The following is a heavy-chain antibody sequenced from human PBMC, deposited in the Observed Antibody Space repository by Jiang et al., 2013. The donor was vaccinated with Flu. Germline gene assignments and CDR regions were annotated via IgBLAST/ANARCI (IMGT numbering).Heavy chain of an antibody. CDR1: GGSISSSSYY. D-gene: IGHD3-22*01. CDR2: IYYSGST. J-gene: IGHJ5*02. Sequence: VKPSETLSLTCTVSGGSISSSSYYWGWIRQPPGKGLEWIGSIYYSGSTYYNPSLKSRVTISVDTSKNQFSLKLSSVTAADTAVYYCARHVDYYDSSGYYDWFDPWGQGTQVTVSS. CDR3: ARHVDYYDSSGYYDWFDP. V-gene: IGHV4-39*01.